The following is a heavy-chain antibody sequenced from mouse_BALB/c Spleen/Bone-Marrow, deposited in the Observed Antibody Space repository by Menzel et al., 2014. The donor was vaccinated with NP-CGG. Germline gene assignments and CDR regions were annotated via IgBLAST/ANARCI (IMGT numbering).Heavy chain of an antibody. J-gene: IGHJ2*01. CDR2: ISSGGSYT. Sequence: EVKLVESGGDLVKPGGSLKLSCAASGFTFSSYGMSWVRQTPDKRLEWVATISSGGSYTYYPDSVKGRFTISRDNAKNTLYLQMSSRKSEDTAMYYCARQTYYDYDGYFDYWGQGTTLTVSS. D-gene: IGHD2-4*01. CDR3: ARQTYYDYDGYFDY. CDR1: GFTFSSYG. V-gene: IGHV5-6*01.